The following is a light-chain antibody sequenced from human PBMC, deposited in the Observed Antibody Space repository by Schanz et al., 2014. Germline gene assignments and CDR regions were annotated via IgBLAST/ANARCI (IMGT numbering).Light chain of an antibody. J-gene: IGKJ1*01. CDR2: DTS. CDR1: QSVTNSY. CDR3: QQYYNTPRT. V-gene: IGKV3-20*01. Sequence: ETVLTQSPGTLSLSPGERATLSCRASQSVTNSYLAWYQQKPGQAPKLLMHDTSNRATGIPARFSGSGSGTDFTLTISSLQAEDVAVYYCQQYYNTPRTFGQGTKVEIK.